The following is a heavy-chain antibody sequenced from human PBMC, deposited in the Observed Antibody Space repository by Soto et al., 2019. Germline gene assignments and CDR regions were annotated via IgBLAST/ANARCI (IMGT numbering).Heavy chain of an antibody. V-gene: IGHV3-23*01. CDR2: ISGSGGST. D-gene: IGHD3-10*01. CDR1: GFTFSSYA. J-gene: IGHJ4*02. Sequence: GGSLRLSCAASGFTFSSYAMSWVRQAPGKGLEWVSAISGSGGSTYYADSVKGRFTISRDNSKNTLYLQMNSLRAEDTAVYYCGEDQDYYGSGSYYDYWGQGTLVTGSS. CDR3: GEDQDYYGSGSYYDY.